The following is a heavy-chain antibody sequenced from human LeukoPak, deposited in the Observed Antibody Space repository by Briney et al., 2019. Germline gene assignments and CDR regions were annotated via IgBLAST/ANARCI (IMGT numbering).Heavy chain of an antibody. CDR3: ARRLRGTTVLNLGETHYYYYLDV. CDR2: IYYSGNT. Sequence: PSETLSLTCTVSGDSISNDDYYWSWIRQLPGKGLEWIGYIYYSGNTYYHPSLKRRVTMSVDTSHNQFSLNLSSVTAADTAVYFCARRLRGTTVLNLGETHYYYYLDVWGKGTTVTVSS. CDR1: GDSISNDDYY. V-gene: IGHV4-31*03. J-gene: IGHJ6*03. D-gene: IGHD4-23*01.